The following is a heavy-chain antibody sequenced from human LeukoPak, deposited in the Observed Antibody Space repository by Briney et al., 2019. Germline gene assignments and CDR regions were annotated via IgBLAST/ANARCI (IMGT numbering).Heavy chain of an antibody. J-gene: IGHJ4*02. CDR1: GGSISSSSYY. V-gene: IGHV4-39*01. CDR2: IYYSGST. CDR3: ARGRGDYGLNYFDY. Sequence: PSETLSLTCTVSGGSISSSSYYWGWIRQPPGKGLEWIGSIYYSGSTYYNPSLKSRVTMSVDTSKNQFSLKLSSVTAADTAVYYCARGRGDYGLNYFDYWGQGTLVTVSS. D-gene: IGHD4-17*01.